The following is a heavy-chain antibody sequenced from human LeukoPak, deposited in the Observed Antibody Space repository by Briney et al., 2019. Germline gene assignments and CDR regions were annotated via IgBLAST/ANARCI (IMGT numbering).Heavy chain of an antibody. CDR2: IIPIFGTA. V-gene: IGHV1-69*13. D-gene: IGHD2-8*01. Sequence: SVKVSCKASGYTFTSYGISWVRQAPGQGLEWMGGIIPIFGTADYAQKFQGRVTITADESTSTAYMELSSLRSEDTAVYYCARDQRDGMVYASWFDPWGQGTLVAVSS. J-gene: IGHJ5*02. CDR3: ARDQRDGMVYASWFDP. CDR1: GYTFTSYG.